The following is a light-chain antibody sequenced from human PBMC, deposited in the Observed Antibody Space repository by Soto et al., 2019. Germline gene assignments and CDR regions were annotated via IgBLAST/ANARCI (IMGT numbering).Light chain of an antibody. V-gene: IGLV2-14*03. Sequence: QSALTQPASESGSPGQSITISCSGTSTDIGGYNYVSWYQQHPGKAPKLIIYDVSKRPSGVPDRFSGSKSGSTASLTISGLPAEDEADYFCSSYSSSETLHGIGTPTK. CDR3: SSYSSSETLHG. CDR1: STDIGGYNY. J-gene: IGLJ1*01. CDR2: DVS.